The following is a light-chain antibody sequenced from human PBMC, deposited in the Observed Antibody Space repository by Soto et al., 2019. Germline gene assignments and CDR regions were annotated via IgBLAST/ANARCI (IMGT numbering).Light chain of an antibody. CDR3: QHYNSYSEA. J-gene: IGKJ1*01. Sequence: IELTHSPGTLSLSPGEIATLSCRASQSVSSSYLAWYQQKPGQAPRLLIYGASSRATGIPDRFSGSGSGTDFTLTISSLQPDDFATYYCQHYNSYSEAFGQGTKVDIK. CDR2: GAS. CDR1: QSVSSSY. V-gene: IGKV3-20*01.